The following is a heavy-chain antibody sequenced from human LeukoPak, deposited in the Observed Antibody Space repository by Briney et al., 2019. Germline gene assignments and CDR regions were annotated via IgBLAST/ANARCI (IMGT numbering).Heavy chain of an antibody. Sequence: PSQTLSLTCTVSGGSISGGDDYWSWIRQPPGKGLEWIGYIYYSGTTYYNPSLKSRASISVDTSKNQFSLKLSSVPAADTAVYFCARLVGYYSRGSCYHFDYWGQGSLVTVSS. CDR3: ARLVGYYSRGSCYHFDY. D-gene: IGHD2-15*01. J-gene: IGHJ4*02. CDR1: GGSISGGDDY. CDR2: IYYSGTT. V-gene: IGHV4-30-4*01.